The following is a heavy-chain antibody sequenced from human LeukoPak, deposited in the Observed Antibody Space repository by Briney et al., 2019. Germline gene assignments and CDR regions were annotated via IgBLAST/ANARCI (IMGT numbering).Heavy chain of an antibody. CDR2: IYYSGST. D-gene: IGHD2-2*01. CDR1: GGSISSSSYY. J-gene: IGHJ3*02. Sequence: SETLSLTCTVSGGSISSSSYYWGWIRQPPGKGLEWIGSIYYSGSTYYNPSLKSRVTISVDTSKNQFSLKLSSVTAADTAVYYCARDPARYCSSTSCVPGAFDIWGQGTMVTVSS. V-gene: IGHV4-39*07. CDR3: ARDPARYCSSTSCVPGAFDI.